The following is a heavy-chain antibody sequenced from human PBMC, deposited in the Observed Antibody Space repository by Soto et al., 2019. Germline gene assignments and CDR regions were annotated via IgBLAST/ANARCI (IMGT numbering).Heavy chain of an antibody. CDR2: MNSDGGII. Sequence: WGSLRLSCAVAGYTFGNHWMHWVRQAPGKGLEWVSRMNSDGGIINYADSVKGRFTVSRDNAKNTLYLQMNSLRVEDTAVYYCATAEVDYWGPGTLVTVSS. V-gene: IGHV3-74*01. CDR3: ATAEVDY. J-gene: IGHJ4*02. CDR1: GYTFGNHW.